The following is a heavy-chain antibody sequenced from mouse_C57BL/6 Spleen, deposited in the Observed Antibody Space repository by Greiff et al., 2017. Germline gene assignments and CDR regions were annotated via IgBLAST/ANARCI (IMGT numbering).Heavy chain of an antibody. V-gene: IGHV5-9*01. CDR3: ARHYYGSSFDY. Sequence: EVTLVESGGGLVKPGESLKLSCAASGFTFSSYTMSWVRQTPAKRLEWVAPISSYGGNTYYPATVQGRFTISRDNAKNTLYLQMSSLRSEDTASDYCARHYYGSSFDYWGQGTTLTVSS. CDR1: GFTFSSYT. D-gene: IGHD1-1*01. CDR2: ISSYGGNT. J-gene: IGHJ2*01.